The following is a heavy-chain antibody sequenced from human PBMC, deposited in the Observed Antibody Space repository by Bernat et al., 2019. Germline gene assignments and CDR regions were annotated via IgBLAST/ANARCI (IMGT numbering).Heavy chain of an antibody. Sequence: QVQLVESGGGVVQPGRSPRLSCAASGFTFSSYGMHWVRQAPGKGLEWVAFIRYDGSNKYYADSVKGRFTISRDNSKNTLYLQMNSLRAEDTAVYYCAKDAEPNYYFDYWGQGTLVTVSS. CDR3: AKDAEPNYYFDY. V-gene: IGHV3-30*02. D-gene: IGHD1-1*01. CDR2: IRYDGSNK. J-gene: IGHJ4*02. CDR1: GFTFSSYG.